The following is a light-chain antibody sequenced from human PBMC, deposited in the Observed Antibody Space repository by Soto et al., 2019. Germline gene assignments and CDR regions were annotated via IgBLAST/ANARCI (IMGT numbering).Light chain of an antibody. V-gene: IGLV2-14*01. Sequence: QSALTQPASVSGSPGQSIIISCTGTSSDIGRYNYVAWYQQHPGKAPKLMIYDVVYRPSGVSDRFSGSKSGNTASLTISGLQADDEADYYCSSYTSRTTPLVFGGGTKLTVL. CDR3: SSYTSRTTPLV. CDR2: DVV. J-gene: IGLJ2*01. CDR1: SSDIGRYNY.